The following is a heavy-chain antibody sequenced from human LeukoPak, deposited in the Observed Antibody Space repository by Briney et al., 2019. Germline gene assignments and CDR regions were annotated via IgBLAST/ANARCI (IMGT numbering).Heavy chain of an antibody. J-gene: IGHJ4*02. CDR1: GYSFTSYY. V-gene: IGHV1-46*01. D-gene: IGHD1-26*01. Sequence: ASVKVSCKASGYSFTSYYMHWVRQAPGQGLEWMGIINPSGGSTSYAQKFQGRVTMTRDMSTSTVYMELSSRRSEDTAVYYCARAGGSYFPIDYWGQGTVVTVSS. CDR2: INPSGGST. CDR3: ARAGGSYFPIDY.